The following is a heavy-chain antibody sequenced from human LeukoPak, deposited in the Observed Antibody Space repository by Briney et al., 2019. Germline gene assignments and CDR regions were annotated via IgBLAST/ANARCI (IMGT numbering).Heavy chain of an antibody. CDR1: GFTFSSYA. CDR2: ISGSGGST. CDR3: AKDHGYSYGYASDY. D-gene: IGHD5-18*01. J-gene: IGHJ4*02. V-gene: IGHV3-23*01. Sequence: PGRPLRLSCAASGFTFSSYAMSWVRQAPGKGLEWVSAISGSGGSTYYADSVKGRFTISRDNSKNTLYLQMNSLRAEDTAVYYCAKDHGYSYGYASDYWGQGTLVTASS.